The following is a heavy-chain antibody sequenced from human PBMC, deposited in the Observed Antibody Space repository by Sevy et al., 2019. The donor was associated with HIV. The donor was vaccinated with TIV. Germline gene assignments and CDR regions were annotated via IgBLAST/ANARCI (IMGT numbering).Heavy chain of an antibody. J-gene: IGHJ3*02. CDR1: GFTFSGSA. Sequence: GGSLRLSCAASGFTFSGSAMHWVRQAPGKGLEWVGRIRSKANSYATAYAASVKGRFTISRDDSKNTAYLQMNSLKTEDTAVYYCTRQGDIVLVPAAIRGAFDIWGQGTMVTVSS. V-gene: IGHV3-73*01. CDR3: TRQGDIVLVPAAIRGAFDI. CDR2: IRSKANSYAT. D-gene: IGHD2-2*01.